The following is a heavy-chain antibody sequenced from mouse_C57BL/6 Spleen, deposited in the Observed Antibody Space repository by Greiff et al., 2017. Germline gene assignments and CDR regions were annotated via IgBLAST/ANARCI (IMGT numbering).Heavy chain of an antibody. J-gene: IGHJ4*01. V-gene: IGHV1-50*01. Sequence: VQLQQPGAELVKPGASVKLSCKASGYTFTSYWMQWVKQRPGQGLEWIGEIDPSDSYTNYNQKFKGKATLTVDTSSSTAYMQLSSLTSEDSAVYYCARAPVGAMDYWGQGTSVTVSS. CDR3: ARAPVGAMDY. CDR2: IDPSDSYT. CDR1: GYTFTSYW.